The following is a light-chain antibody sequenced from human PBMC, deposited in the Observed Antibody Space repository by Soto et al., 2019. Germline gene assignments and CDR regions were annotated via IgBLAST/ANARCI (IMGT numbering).Light chain of an antibody. CDR1: SGDVGGYNY. Sequence: QSALTQPASVSGSPGQSITISCTGTSGDVGGYNYVSWYQQHPGKAPKLMIYDVSNRPSGVSNRVSGSKSGNTASLTISGLQAEDEADYYCSSYTSSSTLLNVFGTGTKVTVL. CDR3: SSYTSSSTLLNV. V-gene: IGLV2-14*01. CDR2: DVS. J-gene: IGLJ1*01.